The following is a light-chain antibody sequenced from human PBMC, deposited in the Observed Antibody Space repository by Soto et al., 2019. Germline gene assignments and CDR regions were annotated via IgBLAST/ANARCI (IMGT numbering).Light chain of an antibody. CDR2: ATS. J-gene: IGKJ4*01. CDR3: QPYYSSPLT. V-gene: IGKV1-NL1*01. CDR1: RGIGDY. Sequence: MTQSPSSLSVSLGDGLTISCRASRGIGDYLAWYQHKPGQAPRLLIYATSTMDSGVPTRFSGSTSGTEFTLTINSLQSEDFAAYSCQPYYSSPLTFGGGTKVDIK.